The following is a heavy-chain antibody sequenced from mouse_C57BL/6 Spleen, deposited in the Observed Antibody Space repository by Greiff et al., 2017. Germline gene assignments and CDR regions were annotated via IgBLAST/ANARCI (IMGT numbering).Heavy chain of an antibody. J-gene: IGHJ2*01. CDR1: GYAFSSYW. Sequence: QVQLKQSGAELVKPGASVKISCKASGYAFSSYWMNWVKQRPGKGLEWIGQLYPGDGDTNYNGKFKGKATLTADKSSSTAYMQLSSLTSEDSAVYFCARSYYGSNYFDYWGQGTTLTVSS. V-gene: IGHV1-80*01. CDR2: LYPGDGDT. D-gene: IGHD1-1*01. CDR3: ARSYYGSNYFDY.